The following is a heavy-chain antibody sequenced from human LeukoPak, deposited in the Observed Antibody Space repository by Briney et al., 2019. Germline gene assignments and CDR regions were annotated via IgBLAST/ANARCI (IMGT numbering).Heavy chain of an antibody. CDR3: ARGGYTYDI. Sequence: GGSLRLSCTVSGFTVTSNSMSWVRQAPGKGLEWVSFIYSGGNTHYSDSVKGRFTISRDNSNNTLYLQMNSLRGEDTAVYYCARGGYTYDIWGQGTLVTVSS. D-gene: IGHD5-18*01. CDR2: IYSGGNT. J-gene: IGHJ4*02. V-gene: IGHV3-53*01. CDR1: GFTVTSNS.